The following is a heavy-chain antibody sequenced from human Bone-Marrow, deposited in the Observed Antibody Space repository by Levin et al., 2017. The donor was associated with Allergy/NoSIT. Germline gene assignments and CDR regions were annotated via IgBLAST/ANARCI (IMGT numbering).Heavy chain of an antibody. CDR1: GGSISISSYY. CDR3: ARVGAFDGYGDDEYYFDF. CDR2: IFYTGHT. V-gene: IGHV4-39*07. J-gene: IGHJ4*02. D-gene: IGHD4-17*01. Sequence: SQTLSLTCTVSGGSISISSYYWGWIRQPPGKALEWIGSIFYTGHTSYNPSLESRVTMSVDTSKNQFSLRLTSVTAADPALYDCARVGAFDGYGDDEYYFDFWGQGTPVTVSS.